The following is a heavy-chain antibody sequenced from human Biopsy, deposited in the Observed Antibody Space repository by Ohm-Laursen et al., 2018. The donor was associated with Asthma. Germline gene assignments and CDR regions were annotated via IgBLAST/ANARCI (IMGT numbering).Heavy chain of an antibody. D-gene: IGHD3-10*01. V-gene: IGHV1-18*01. J-gene: IGHJ6*02. CDR3: ARAVDYSHYYGIDV. CDR1: GYTFNSAG. Sequence: ASVKVSCKTSGYTFNSAGITWVRQAPGQGLEWMGWISVYNGNTKVAQKLQDRVTMITDTSTGTTYMELRSLRSDDTAVYFCARAVDYSHYYGIDVWGQGTTVTVS. CDR2: ISVYNGNT.